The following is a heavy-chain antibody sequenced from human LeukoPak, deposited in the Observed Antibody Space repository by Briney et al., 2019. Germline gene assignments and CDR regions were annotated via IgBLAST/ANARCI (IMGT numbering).Heavy chain of an antibody. CDR2: IKQDGSEK. V-gene: IGHV3-7*01. CDR1: GFTFSSYW. Sequence: GGSLRLSCAASGFTFSSYWMSWVRQAPGKGLEWVANIKQDGSEKYYGDSVKGRFTISRDNAKNSLYLQMNSLRAEDTAVYYCVRVPYCSGGSCYYMDVWGKGTTVTVSS. D-gene: IGHD2-15*01. J-gene: IGHJ6*03. CDR3: VRVPYCSGGSCYYMDV.